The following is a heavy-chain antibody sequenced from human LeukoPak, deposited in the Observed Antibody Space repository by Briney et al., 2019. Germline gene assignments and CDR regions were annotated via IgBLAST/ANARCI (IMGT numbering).Heavy chain of an antibody. Sequence: PGGSLRLSCAASGFTFSSYDMHWVRQAPGKGLEWVSFITGSGVTTSYADSVKGRFTISRDSAKHSLYLQMNSLRAEDTAVYYCARPTSSGSIHSWGQGTLVTVSS. J-gene: IGHJ4*02. V-gene: IGHV3-48*01. CDR3: ARPTSSGSIHS. CDR2: ITGSGVTT. CDR1: GFTFSSYD. D-gene: IGHD6-19*01.